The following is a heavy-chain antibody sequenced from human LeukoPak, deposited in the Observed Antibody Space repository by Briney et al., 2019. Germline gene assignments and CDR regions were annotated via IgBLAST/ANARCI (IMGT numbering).Heavy chain of an antibody. CDR2: IYYSGST. CDR3: ARASGYNVGDYSADY. J-gene: IGHJ4*02. D-gene: IGHD4-17*01. Sequence: PSQTLSLTCTVSGGSISSGDYYWSWIRQPPGKGLEWIGYIYYSGSTYYNPSLKSRVTISVDTSKNQFSLKLSSVTAADTAVYYCARASGYNVGDYSADYWGQGSLVTVSS. V-gene: IGHV4-30-4*01. CDR1: GGSISSGDYY.